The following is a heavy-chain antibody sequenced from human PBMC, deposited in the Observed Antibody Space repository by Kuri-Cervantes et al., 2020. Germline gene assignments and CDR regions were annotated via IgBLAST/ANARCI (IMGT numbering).Heavy chain of an antibody. CDR2: IKQDGSEK. J-gene: IGHJ3*02. CDR3: AKRGPYCSSTSCMGDAFDI. Sequence: GESLKISCAASGFTFSSYWMSWVRQAPGKGLEWVANIKQDGSEKYYVDSVKGRFTISRDNAKNSLYLQMNSLRAEDTAVYYCAKRGPYCSSTSCMGDAFDIWGQGTMVT. V-gene: IGHV3-7*03. CDR1: GFTFSSYW. D-gene: IGHD2-2*01.